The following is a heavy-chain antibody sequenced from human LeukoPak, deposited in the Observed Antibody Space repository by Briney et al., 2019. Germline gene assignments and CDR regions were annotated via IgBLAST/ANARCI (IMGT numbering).Heavy chain of an antibody. CDR2: ISTSGSTL. D-gene: IGHD6-25*01. V-gene: IGHV3-48*03. CDR1: GLSFSSYE. J-gene: IGHJ1*01. CDR3: VPLAAGIHRAISTAYLQD. Sequence: GGSLRLSCSAAGLSFSSYEMYCVGQAPGKGLEWVAYISTSGSTLDYADSVKGRFTISRDNGQSSVFLQMNSLRVEDTALYYCVPLAAGIHRAISTAYLQDWGQGTLVTVSS.